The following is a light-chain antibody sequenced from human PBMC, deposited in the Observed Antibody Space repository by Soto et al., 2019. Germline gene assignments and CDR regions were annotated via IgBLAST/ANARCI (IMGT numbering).Light chain of an antibody. Sequence: EIVLTQSPATLSLSPGERATLSCRASQSVSSYLAWYQQKPGQAPRLLIYDASSRAAGIPARFSASGSGTDFTLTISDVQPEDFAIYYCHQRQSWPRTFGQGTKVDIK. CDR3: HQRQSWPRT. CDR1: QSVSSY. V-gene: IGKV3-11*01. CDR2: DAS. J-gene: IGKJ1*01.